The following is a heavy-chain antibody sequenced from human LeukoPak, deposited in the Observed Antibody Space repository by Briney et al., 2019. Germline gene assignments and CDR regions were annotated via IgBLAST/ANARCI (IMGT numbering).Heavy chain of an antibody. D-gene: IGHD4-17*01. CDR2: ISTNGGTT. V-gene: IGHV3-64*01. CDR3: ARDSDYGDYFFDY. Sequence: GGSLRLSCAASGFSFGTFAMHWVRQAPGKGLEYVSGISTNGGTTYYAKSVKGRFTISRDNSKNTLFLQMGSLRTEDMAVYYCARDSDYGDYFFDYWGQGTLVAVSS. CDR1: GFSFGTFA. J-gene: IGHJ4*02.